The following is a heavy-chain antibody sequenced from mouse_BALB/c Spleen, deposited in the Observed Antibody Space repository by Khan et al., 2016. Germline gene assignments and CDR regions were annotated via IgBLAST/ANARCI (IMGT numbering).Heavy chain of an antibody. CDR3: ASYRYERGND. J-gene: IGHJ2*01. CDR1: GYSITSDYA. D-gene: IGHD2-14*01. Sequence: EVQLQESGPGLVKPSQSLSLTCTVTGYSITSDYAWNWIRQFPGNKLEWMGYISYSGSTSYNPSLKSRISITRDPSKNQFFLQLNSVTTEDAATYYCASYRYERGNDWCQGTTLAASS. CDR2: ISYSGST. V-gene: IGHV3-2*02.